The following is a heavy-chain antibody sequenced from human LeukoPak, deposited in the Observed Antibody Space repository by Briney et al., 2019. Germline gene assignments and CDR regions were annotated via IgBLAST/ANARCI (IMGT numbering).Heavy chain of an antibody. CDR3: VRVDGDYASFFDY. V-gene: IGHV5-51*01. Sequence: GESLKISCKGSGYSFTTYWIGWVRQMPGKGLGWMGIIYPGDSDTSYSTSFQGHVTISADKSMSTAYLQWSSLKASDTAMYYCVRVDGDYASFFDYWGQGTLVTVSS. CDR1: GYSFTTYW. D-gene: IGHD4-17*01. J-gene: IGHJ4*02. CDR2: IYPGDSDT.